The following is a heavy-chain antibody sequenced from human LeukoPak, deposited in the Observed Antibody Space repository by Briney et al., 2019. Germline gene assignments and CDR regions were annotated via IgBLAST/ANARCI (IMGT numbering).Heavy chain of an antibody. D-gene: IGHD5-24*01. CDR1: GFTFDDYA. J-gene: IGHJ4*02. Sequence: PGRSLRLSCAASGFTFDDYAMHWVRQAPGKGLEWVSGISWNSGSIGYADSVKGRFTISRDNAKNSLYLQMNSLRAEDTALYYCAKAAEMATILNDWGQGTLVTVSS. CDR2: ISWNSGSI. CDR3: AKAAEMATILND. V-gene: IGHV3-9*01.